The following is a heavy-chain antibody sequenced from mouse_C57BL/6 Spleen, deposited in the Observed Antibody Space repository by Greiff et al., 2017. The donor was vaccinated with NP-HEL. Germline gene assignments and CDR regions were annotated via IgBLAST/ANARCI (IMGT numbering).Heavy chain of an antibody. CDR1: GYSITSGYF. CDR3: ARGTTVVVFDY. V-gene: IGHV3-6*01. J-gene: IGHJ2*01. Sequence: DVQLVESGPGLVKPSQSLSLTCSVTGYSITSGYFWNWIRQFPGNKLEWMGYISYDGSNNYNPLLKNRISITRNTSKNQFFLKLNSVTTEDTATYYYARGTTVVVFDYWGQGTTLTVSS. D-gene: IGHD1-1*01. CDR2: ISYDGSN.